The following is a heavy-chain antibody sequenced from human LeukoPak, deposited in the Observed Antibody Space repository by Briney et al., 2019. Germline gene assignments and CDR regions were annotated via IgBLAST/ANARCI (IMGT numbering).Heavy chain of an antibody. J-gene: IGHJ4*02. CDR1: GYTFANYR. CDR2: ISTYTGNA. D-gene: IGHD5-18*01. CDR3: ARDQNFGYSYGPYLDY. Sequence: ASVKVSCKASGYTFANYRNSWVRQAPGQGLEWMRWISTYTGNADYAQKFQGRVTMTIDTSTSTAYMDLRSLRSDDTAVYYCARDQNFGYSYGPYLDYWGQGTLVTVSS. V-gene: IGHV1-18*01.